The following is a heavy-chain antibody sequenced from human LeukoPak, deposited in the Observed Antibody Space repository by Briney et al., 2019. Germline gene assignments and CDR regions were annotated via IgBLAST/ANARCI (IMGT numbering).Heavy chain of an antibody. CDR1: GFTFSSYA. J-gene: IGHJ4*02. CDR3: AKGSHDFWSGYSFDY. Sequence: GGSLRLSCAASGFTFSSYAMSWVRQAPGKGLEWVSAISGSGGSTYYADSVKGRFTISRDNSKNTLYLQMNSLRAEDTAVYYCAKGSHDFWSGYSFDYWGQGTLVTVSS. V-gene: IGHV3-23*01. CDR2: ISGSGGST. D-gene: IGHD3-3*01.